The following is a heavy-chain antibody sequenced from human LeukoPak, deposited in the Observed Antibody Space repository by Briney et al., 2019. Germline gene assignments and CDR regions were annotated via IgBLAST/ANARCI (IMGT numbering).Heavy chain of an antibody. CDR3: ASSTYYSPGY. CDR1: GGSISSSSYY. Sequence: PSETLSLTCTVSGGSISSSSYYWGWIRQPPGKGLEWIGSIYYSGSTYYNPSLKSRVTMSVDTSENQFSLKLSSVTAADTAVYYCASSTYYSPGYWGQGTLVTVSS. CDR2: IYYSGST. V-gene: IGHV4-39*01. J-gene: IGHJ4*02. D-gene: IGHD3-22*01.